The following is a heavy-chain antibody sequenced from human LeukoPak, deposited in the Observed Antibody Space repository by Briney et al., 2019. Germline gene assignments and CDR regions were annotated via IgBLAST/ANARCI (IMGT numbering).Heavy chain of an antibody. CDR2: INHSGST. CDR1: GGSFSDYY. CDR3: ARTTEGGYTYDYFYYYYMDV. Sequence: SETLSLTCAVYGGSFSDYYWSWIRQPPGKGLEWIGEINHSGSTNYNPSLKSRVTISVDTSKNQISLKLSSVTAADTAVYYCARTTEGGYTYDYFYYYYMDVWGKGTTVTISS. J-gene: IGHJ6*03. V-gene: IGHV4-34*01. D-gene: IGHD5-18*01.